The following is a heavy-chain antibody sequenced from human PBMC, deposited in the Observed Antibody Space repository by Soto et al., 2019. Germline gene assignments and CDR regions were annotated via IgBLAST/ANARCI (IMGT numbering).Heavy chain of an antibody. CDR1: GGAISSGGYS. J-gene: IGHJ3*02. V-gene: IGHV4-30-2*01. Sequence: QLQLQESGSGLVKPSQTLSLTCAVSGGAISSGGYSWSRIRQPPWKGLEWIGYIYHSGSTYYNPSLKSRVTISVDRSKNQFSLKLSSVTAADTAVYYCARVPWGSEGAFDIWGQGTMVTVYS. CDR3: ARVPWGSEGAFDI. D-gene: IGHD7-27*01. CDR2: IYHSGST.